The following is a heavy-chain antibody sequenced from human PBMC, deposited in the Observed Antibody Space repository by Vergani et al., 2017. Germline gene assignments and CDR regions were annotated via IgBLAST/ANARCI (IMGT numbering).Heavy chain of an antibody. D-gene: IGHD2-2*01. V-gene: IGHV6-1*01. CDR1: GDSVPSNSAA. Sequence: QVQLQQSGPGLVKPSQPLSLTCAISGDSVPSNSAAWNWIRQSPSRGLEWLGRTYYRSKWYNDYAVSVKSRITINPDTSKDQFSLQLNSVTPEDTAVYYCAREVVVVPAASKYYYYYMDVWGKGTTVTVSS. CDR3: AREVVVVPAASKYYYYYMDV. CDR2: TYYRSKWYN. J-gene: IGHJ6*03.